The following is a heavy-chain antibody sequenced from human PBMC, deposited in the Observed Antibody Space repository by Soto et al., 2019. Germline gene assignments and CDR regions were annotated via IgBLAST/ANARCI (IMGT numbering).Heavy chain of an antibody. CDR3: ARGPYYDLIWNYYYMDV. V-gene: IGHV4-59*08. CDR1: GGSISGHY. D-gene: IGHD3-16*01. Sequence: QVQLQESGPGLVKPSETLSLSCSVSGGSISGHYWSWVRQTPGKGLEWIGYMYYSGSTNYNPSLMSRAPISVGTSKNHLPLRPTSVTAADTAVYYCARGPYYDLIWNYYYMDVWGKGTTVTVSS. J-gene: IGHJ6*03. CDR2: MYYSGST.